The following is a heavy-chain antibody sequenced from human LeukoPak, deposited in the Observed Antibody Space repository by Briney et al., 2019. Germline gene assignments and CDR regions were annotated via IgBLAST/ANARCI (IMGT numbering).Heavy chain of an antibody. CDR2: INPNSGGT. CDR1: GYTFTGYY. J-gene: IGHJ6*03. V-gene: IGHV1-2*02. CDR3: ARDAGYCTNGVCLGNYYYCMDV. D-gene: IGHD2-8*01. Sequence: ASVKVSCKASGYTFTGYYMHWVRQAPGQGLEWMGWINPNSGGTNYAQKFQGRVTMTRDTSISTAYMELSRLRSDDTAVYYCARDAGYCTNGVCLGNYYYCMDVWGKGTTVTVSS.